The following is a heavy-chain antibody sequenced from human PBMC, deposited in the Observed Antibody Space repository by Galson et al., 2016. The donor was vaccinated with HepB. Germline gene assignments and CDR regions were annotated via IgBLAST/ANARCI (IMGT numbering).Heavy chain of an antibody. V-gene: IGHV4-39*01. Sequence: SETLSLTCTVSGGSIGTSGSYYWGWIRQPPGKGLEWTGTLNYNGYPYYNPSLRSRLTISVDTSKSQFSLTLRSVTAADTAVYYCARRGTAITLAAFDYWGQGKLVIVSS. CDR3: ARRGTAITLAAFDY. CDR1: GGSIGTSGSYY. J-gene: IGHJ4*02. D-gene: IGHD3-16*01. CDR2: LNYNGYP.